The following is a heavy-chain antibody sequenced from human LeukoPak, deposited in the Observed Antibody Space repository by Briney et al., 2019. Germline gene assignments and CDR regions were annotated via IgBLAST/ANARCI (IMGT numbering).Heavy chain of an antibody. V-gene: IGHV1-24*01. J-gene: IGHJ4*02. D-gene: IGHD5-18*01. Sequence: VSCKVSGYTLTELSMPWVRQAPGKGLEWMGGFDPEDGETIYAQKFQGRVTMTEDTSTDTAYMELSSLRSEDTAVYYCATEPGKTAMVKSWGQGTLVTVSS. CDR3: ATEPGKTAMVKS. CDR2: FDPEDGET. CDR1: GYTLTELS.